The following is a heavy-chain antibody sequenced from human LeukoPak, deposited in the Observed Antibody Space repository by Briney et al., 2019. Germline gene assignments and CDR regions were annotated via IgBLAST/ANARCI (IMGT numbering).Heavy chain of an antibody. J-gene: IGHJ3*02. CDR2: ISYDGSNK. CDR3: AKVTMEMATIGIGAFDI. V-gene: IGHV3-30*04. D-gene: IGHD5-24*01. Sequence: PGGSLRLSCAASGFTFSSYAMHWVRQAPGKGLEWVAVISYDGSNKYYADSVKGRFTISRDNSKNTLYLQMNSLRAEDTAVYYCAKVTMEMATIGIGAFDIWGQGTMVTVSS. CDR1: GFTFSSYA.